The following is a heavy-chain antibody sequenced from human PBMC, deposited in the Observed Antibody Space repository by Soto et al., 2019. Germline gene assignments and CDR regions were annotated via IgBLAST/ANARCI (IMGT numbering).Heavy chain of an antibody. J-gene: IGHJ4*02. CDR3: ARGERQQQRDY. Sequence: QVQLQESGPGLVKPSGTLSLTCAVSGDSISSSKWWSWVRQPPGKGLEWIGEVDHSGTTTYNPSLKSRVIISVDKSKNQFSMKVTSVTDADTAVYFCARGERQQQRDYWGQGTLVTVSS. V-gene: IGHV4-4*02. CDR2: VDHSGTT. CDR1: GDSISSSKW. D-gene: IGHD6-25*01.